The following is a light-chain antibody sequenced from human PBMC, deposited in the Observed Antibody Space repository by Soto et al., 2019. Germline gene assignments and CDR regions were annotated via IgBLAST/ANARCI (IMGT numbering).Light chain of an antibody. J-gene: IGKJ1*01. CDR3: QQYNYSPTT. CDR1: QSVNSWY. V-gene: IGKV3-20*01. CDR2: DAS. Sequence: EIVLTQSPGTLSLSPREKATHSCRASQSVNSWYLAWYQQKPGQAPRLLIYDASSRATGIPDRFSGSGSGTDFTLTISRLEPEDFAVYYCQQYNYSPTTFGQGTKVDIK.